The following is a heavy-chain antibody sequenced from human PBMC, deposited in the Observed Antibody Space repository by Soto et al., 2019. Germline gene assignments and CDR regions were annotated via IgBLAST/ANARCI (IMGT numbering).Heavy chain of an antibody. D-gene: IGHD3-22*01. CDR2: IVVGSGNT. CDR3: AAEDYYDSSGYGYFDL. V-gene: IGHV1-58*01. J-gene: IGHJ2*01. Sequence: QMQLVQSGPEVKKPGTSVKVSCKASGFTFTSSAVQWVRQARGQRLEWIGWIVVGSGNTNYAQKFQERVTITRDMATSTADMELSSLRSEDTAVYYCAAEDYYDSSGYGYFDLWGRGTLVTVSS. CDR1: GFTFTSSA.